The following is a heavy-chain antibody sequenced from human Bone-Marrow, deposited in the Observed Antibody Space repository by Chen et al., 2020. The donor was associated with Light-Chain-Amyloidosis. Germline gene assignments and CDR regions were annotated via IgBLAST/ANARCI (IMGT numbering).Heavy chain of an antibody. J-gene: IGHJ4*02. Sequence: QLQLQESGPGLVNPSQTLSLTCTVSGGPFSSDGYYWSWIRQRPGAGLEWIGYIYYSGSTSYNPSLKSRVSISVDTSKNQFSLKLSSLTAADTAVYYCARDRCSGGSCSEDFWGQGTLVTVSS. CDR2: IYYSGST. CDR1: GGPFSSDGYY. D-gene: IGHD2-15*01. CDR3: ARDRCSGGSCSEDF. V-gene: IGHV4-31*03.